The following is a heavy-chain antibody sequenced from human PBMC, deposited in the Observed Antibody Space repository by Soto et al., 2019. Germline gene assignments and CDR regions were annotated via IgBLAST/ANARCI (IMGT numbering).Heavy chain of an antibody. Sequence: GGSLRLSCAASGFTFSSYSMNWVRQSPGKGLEWVSSISSSSSYIYYTDSVKGRFTISRDNAKNSLYLQMNSLRAEDTAVYYCARAMVGATTRAFDIWGQGTMVTVSS. V-gene: IGHV3-21*01. CDR3: ARAMVGATTRAFDI. CDR2: ISSSSSYI. J-gene: IGHJ3*02. CDR1: GFTFSSYS. D-gene: IGHD1-26*01.